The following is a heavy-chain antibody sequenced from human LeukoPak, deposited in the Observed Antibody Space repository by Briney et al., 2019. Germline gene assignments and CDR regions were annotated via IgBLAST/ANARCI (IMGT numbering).Heavy chain of an antibody. Sequence: SETLSLTCTVSGGSISGYYWSWIRQPPGKGLEWIGYIYYSGINYNPSLKSRVTMSVDTSKNQFSLKLNSVTAADTAVYYCARDGSDYADYYYYYYMDVWGKGTTVTVSS. CDR3: ARDGSDYADYYYYYYMDV. V-gene: IGHV4-59*12. D-gene: IGHD5-12*01. CDR1: GGSISGYY. CDR2: IYYSGI. J-gene: IGHJ6*03.